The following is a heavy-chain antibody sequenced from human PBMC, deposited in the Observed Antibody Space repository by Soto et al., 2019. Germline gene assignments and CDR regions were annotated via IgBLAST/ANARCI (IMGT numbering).Heavy chain of an antibody. Sequence: GSLRLSCAASGFTFSSYGMHWVRQAPGKGLEWVAVIWYDGSNKYYADSVKGRFTISRDNSKNTLYLQMNSLRAEDTAVYYCAREYYYGSGSYLYYYYYGMDVWGQGTTVTVSS. CDR3: AREYYYGSGSYLYYYYYGMDV. D-gene: IGHD3-10*01. CDR1: GFTFSSYG. J-gene: IGHJ6*02. CDR2: IWYDGSNK. V-gene: IGHV3-33*01.